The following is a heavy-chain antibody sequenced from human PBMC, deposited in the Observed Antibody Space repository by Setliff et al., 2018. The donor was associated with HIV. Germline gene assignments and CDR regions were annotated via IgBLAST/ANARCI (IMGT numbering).Heavy chain of an antibody. Sequence: PGGSLRLSCAASGFTLNNNWIHWVRQAPGKGLEWVSRIDEGSGTSYADSLRGRSTISRDDAKNSLYLQIYSLRAEDTAIYYCARDRASSGYYSHFDHWGQGNMVTVSS. D-gene: IGHD3-22*01. V-gene: IGHV3-74*01. J-gene: IGHJ4*02. CDR2: IDEGSGT. CDR3: ARDRASSGYYSHFDH. CDR1: GFTLNNNW.